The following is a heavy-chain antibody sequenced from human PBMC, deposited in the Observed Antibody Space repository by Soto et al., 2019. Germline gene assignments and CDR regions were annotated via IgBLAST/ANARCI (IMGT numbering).Heavy chain of an antibody. CDR1: GFTFSNAW. Sequence: GGSLRLSCAASGFTFSNAWMSWVRQAPGKGLEWVGRIKSKTDGGTTDYAAPVKGRFTISRDDSKNTLYLQMNSLKTEDTAVYYCTTLVVAAYYYYYGMDVWGQGTTVTVSS. D-gene: IGHD2-15*01. CDR3: TTLVVAAYYYYYGMDV. J-gene: IGHJ6*02. V-gene: IGHV3-15*01. CDR2: IKSKTDGGTT.